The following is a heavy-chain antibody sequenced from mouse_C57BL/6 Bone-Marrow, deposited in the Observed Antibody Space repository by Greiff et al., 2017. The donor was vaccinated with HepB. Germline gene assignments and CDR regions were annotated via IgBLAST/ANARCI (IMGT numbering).Heavy chain of an antibody. CDR2: ILPGSGST. CDR1: GYTFTGYW. V-gene: IGHV1-9*01. CDR3: ARPRTARATYYFYY. Sequence: VQLQESGAELMKPGASVKLSCKATGYTFTGYWIEWVKQRPGHGLEWIGEILPGSGSTNYNEKLKGKATFTAETSSNTAYMQLSSLRTEDSAIYDCARPRTARATYYFYYWGQGTTLTVSS. D-gene: IGHD3-1*01. J-gene: IGHJ2*01.